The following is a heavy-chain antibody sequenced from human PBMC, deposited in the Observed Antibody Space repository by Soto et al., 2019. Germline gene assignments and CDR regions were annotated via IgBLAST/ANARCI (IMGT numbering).Heavy chain of an antibody. CDR3: ATIWKYSSSWSHLYYYYYGMDV. V-gene: IGHV1-69*13. Sequence: SVKVSCKASGGTFSSHAISWLRQAPGQGLEWMGGIIPIFGTANYAQKFQGRVTITADESTSTAYMELSSLRSEDTAVYYCATIWKYSSSWSHLYYYYYGMDVWGQGTTVTVSS. J-gene: IGHJ6*02. CDR1: GGTFSSHA. CDR2: IIPIFGTA. D-gene: IGHD6-13*01.